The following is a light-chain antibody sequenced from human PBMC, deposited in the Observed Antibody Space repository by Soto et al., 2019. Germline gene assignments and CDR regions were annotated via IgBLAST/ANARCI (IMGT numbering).Light chain of an antibody. Sequence: EIVLTQSPGTLSLSPGERATLSCRASQSFRSSYLAWYQQRPGQAPRLLIYAASSRATGIPDRFSGSGSGTDFTLTISRLEPEDHAVYYCQQYGSSPGFTFGGGTKVDIK. CDR3: QQYGSSPGFT. CDR1: QSFRSSY. CDR2: AAS. V-gene: IGKV3-20*01. J-gene: IGKJ4*01.